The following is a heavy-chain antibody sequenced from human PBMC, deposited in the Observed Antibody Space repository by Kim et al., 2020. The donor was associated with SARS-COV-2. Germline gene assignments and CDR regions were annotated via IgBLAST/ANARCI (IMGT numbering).Heavy chain of an antibody. J-gene: IGHJ4*02. D-gene: IGHD6-13*01. Sequence: GGSLRLSCAGSGFTFINYGMFWVRQAPGKGLEWVSGISGSGGSTYYADSVKGRFTISRDNAKNTLYLQMNSLRVEDTAIYYCAKAAGSSSWYFFDYWGQG. V-gene: IGHV3-23*01. CDR1: GFTFINYG. CDR3: AKAAGSSSWYFFDY. CDR2: ISGSGGST.